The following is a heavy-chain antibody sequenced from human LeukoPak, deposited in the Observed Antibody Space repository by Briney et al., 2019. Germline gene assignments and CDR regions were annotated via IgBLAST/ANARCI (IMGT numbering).Heavy chain of an antibody. CDR2: IKQDGSEK. V-gene: IGHV3-7*01. CDR1: GFTFSSYW. J-gene: IGHJ3*02. Sequence: GGSLRLSCAASGFTFSSYWMSWVRQAPGKGLEWVANIKQDGSEKYYVDSVKGRFTISRDNAKNSLYLQMNSLRAEDTAVYYCARDPIQVLRSSSWSEAFDIWGQGTMVTVSS. D-gene: IGHD6-13*01. CDR3: ARDPIQVLRSSSWSEAFDI.